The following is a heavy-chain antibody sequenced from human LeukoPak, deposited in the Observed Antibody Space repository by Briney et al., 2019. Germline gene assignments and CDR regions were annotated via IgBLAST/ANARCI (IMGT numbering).Heavy chain of an antibody. J-gene: IGHJ4*02. Sequence: GESLKISCEGSGYRFTSYWISWVRQMPGKGLEWMGRIDPSDSYTNYSPSFQGHVTISADKSISTAYLQWSSLKTSDTAMYYCARRGYAYGNAPFDYWGQGTLVTVSS. CDR2: IDPSDSYT. CDR1: GYRFTSYW. D-gene: IGHD5-18*01. V-gene: IGHV5-10-1*01. CDR3: ARRGYAYGNAPFDY.